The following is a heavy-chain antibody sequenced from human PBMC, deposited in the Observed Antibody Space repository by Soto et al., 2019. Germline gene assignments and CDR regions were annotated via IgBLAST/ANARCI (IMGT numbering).Heavy chain of an antibody. CDR3: AKDRVGTTATRYFDY. J-gene: IGHJ4*02. CDR2: ISTNNGNT. D-gene: IGHD1-1*01. CDR1: GYTFTSYG. Sequence: QVQLVQSGAEVKEPGASVKVSCKASGYTFTSYGISWVRQAPGQGLEWMGWISTNNGNTNYPQKFQGRVTMTTDTSTGTAYMELRSLRSDDTAVYYCAKDRVGTTATRYFDYWGQGTLVTVSS. V-gene: IGHV1-18*01.